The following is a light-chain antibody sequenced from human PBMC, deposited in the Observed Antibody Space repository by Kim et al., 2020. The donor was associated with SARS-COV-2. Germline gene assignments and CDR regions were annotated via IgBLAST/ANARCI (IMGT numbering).Light chain of an antibody. CDR1: KLGDEY. Sequence: VSVSPGQTASITCSGDKLGDEYTSWYQQKPGQSPVLVIYQDDKRPSGIPERFSGSNSGNTATLTISGTQAMDEADYYCQTWDSSVVFGGGTKLTVL. CDR3: QTWDSSVV. V-gene: IGLV3-1*01. J-gene: IGLJ2*01. CDR2: QDD.